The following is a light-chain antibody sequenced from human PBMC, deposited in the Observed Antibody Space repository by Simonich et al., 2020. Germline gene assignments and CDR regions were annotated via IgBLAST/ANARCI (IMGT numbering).Light chain of an antibody. CDR3: QSYDSSNQV. Sequence: NFMLTQPHSVSESPGKTVTISCTRSSGSIASNYVQWNQQRPVSAPTTVIYEYNQRPSGVPDRFSSSIDSSSNSASLTISGLKTEDEADYYCQSYDSSNQVFGGGTKLTVL. CDR2: EYN. V-gene: IGLV6-57*03. J-gene: IGLJ3*02. CDR1: SGSIASNY.